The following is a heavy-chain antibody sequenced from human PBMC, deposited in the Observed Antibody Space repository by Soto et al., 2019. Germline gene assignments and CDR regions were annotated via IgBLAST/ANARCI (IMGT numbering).Heavy chain of an antibody. CDR2: INAGKGDT. J-gene: IGHJ5*02. CDR3: ARSPMNRGVIGAFDP. Sequence: ASVKVSCKASGYIFINSAIHWVRQAPGQRLEWMGWINAGKGDTIYSQKFQDRITINRDTSASTAYMELGRLRPEDMAVYYCARSPMNRGVIGAFDPWGQGTLVTVSS. D-gene: IGHD3-10*01. CDR1: GYIFINSA. V-gene: IGHV1-3*01.